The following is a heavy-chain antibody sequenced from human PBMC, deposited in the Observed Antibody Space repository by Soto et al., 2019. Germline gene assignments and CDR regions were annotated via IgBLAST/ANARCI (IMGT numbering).Heavy chain of an antibody. CDR1: GFTFSNAW. CDR2: IKSKTDGGTT. V-gene: IGHV3-15*01. D-gene: IGHD3-10*01. CDR3: TTCNYYGSDFYYYGMDV. J-gene: IGHJ6*02. Sequence: GGSLGLSFEASGFTFSNAWMSWVRKAPGKGLEWVGRIKSKTDGGTTDYAAPVKGRFTISRDDSKNTLYLQMNSLKTEDTAVYYCTTCNYYGSDFYYYGMDVWGQGTTVTVSS.